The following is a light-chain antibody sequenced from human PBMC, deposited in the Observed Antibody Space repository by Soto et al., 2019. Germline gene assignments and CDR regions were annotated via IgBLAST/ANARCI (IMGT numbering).Light chain of an antibody. Sequence: QSALTQPASVSGSPGQSITISCTGASTDVDGYDYVSWYQQHPGQAPKLMIYDVNNRPSGVSYRFSGSKSGDTASLTISGLQAEDDADYYCSSYTSSAPFSVFGTGTKLTVL. CDR1: STDVDGYDY. J-gene: IGLJ1*01. CDR2: DVN. V-gene: IGLV2-14*03. CDR3: SSYTSSAPFSV.